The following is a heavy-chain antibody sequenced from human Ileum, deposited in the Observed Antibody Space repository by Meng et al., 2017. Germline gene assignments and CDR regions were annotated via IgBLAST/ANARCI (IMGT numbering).Heavy chain of an antibody. D-gene: IGHD3/OR15-3a*01. CDR2: ISQSGST. CDR1: GGFVSSDNW. V-gene: IGHV4-4*01. J-gene: IGHJ4*02. Sequence: QLQDSAPVRVKPAGTLSLTCAVSGGFVSSDNWWSWVRQPPGKGLEWIGEISQSGSTNYNPSLKSRVTMSVDKSKNQVSLKLSSVTAADTAVYFCASHDFYSLDSWGQGTLVTVAS. CDR3: ASHDFYSLDS.